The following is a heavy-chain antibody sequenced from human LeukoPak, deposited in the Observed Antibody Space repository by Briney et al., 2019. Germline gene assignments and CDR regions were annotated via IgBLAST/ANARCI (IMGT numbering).Heavy chain of an antibody. Sequence: SETLSLTCTVSGGSISSYYWSWIRQPPGKGLEWIGYIYYSGSTNYNPSLKSRVTISVDTSKNQFSLKLSPVTAADTAVYYCARRYIAVAGDAFDIWGQGTMVTVSS. V-gene: IGHV4-59*01. D-gene: IGHD6-19*01. CDR2: IYYSGST. CDR3: ARRYIAVAGDAFDI. CDR1: GGSISSYY. J-gene: IGHJ3*02.